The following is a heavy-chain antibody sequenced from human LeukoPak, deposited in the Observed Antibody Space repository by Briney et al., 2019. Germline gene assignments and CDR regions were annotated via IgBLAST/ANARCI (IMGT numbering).Heavy chain of an antibody. CDR2: INHSGST. Sequence: SETLSLTCAVYGGSFSGYYWSWIRQPPGKGLEWIGEINHSGSTNYNPSLKGRVTISVDTSKNQFSLKLSSVTAADTAVYYCARGVRIQLWPQRGLFDYWGQGTLVTVSS. D-gene: IGHD5-18*01. CDR1: GGSFSGYY. CDR3: ARGVRIQLWPQRGLFDY. J-gene: IGHJ4*02. V-gene: IGHV4-34*01.